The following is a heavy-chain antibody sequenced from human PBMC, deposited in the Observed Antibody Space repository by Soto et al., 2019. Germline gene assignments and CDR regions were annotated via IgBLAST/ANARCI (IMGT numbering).Heavy chain of an antibody. CDR3: SSSPARVRYFDL. Sequence: GGSLRLSCAASGFTFSSYEMNWVRQAPGKGLEWVSSISSSGSTIYYADSVKGRFTISKDNAKNSLYLQMNSLRAEDAAFYYCSSSPARVRYFDLWGHGTLVTVSS. D-gene: IGHD3-10*01. CDR1: GFTFSSYE. V-gene: IGHV3-48*03. CDR2: ISSSGSTI. J-gene: IGHJ2*01.